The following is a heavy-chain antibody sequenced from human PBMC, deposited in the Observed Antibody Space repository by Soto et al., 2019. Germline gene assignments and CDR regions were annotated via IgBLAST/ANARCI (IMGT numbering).Heavy chain of an antibody. CDR3: TGDPSSITGTTSSEDFQH. CDR1: GGTFSGYA. CDR2: IIPIFGIT. D-gene: IGHD1-1*01. Sequence: QAQLMQSGAEVKEPGSSVKVSCKASGGTFSGYAISWVRQAPGQGLEWLGGIIPIFGITNYAQKFQNRLTFAADETSATVYMDLTGLTSEDTAIYYCTGDPSSITGTTSSEDFQHWGQGTLVSVS. J-gene: IGHJ1*01. V-gene: IGHV1-69*01.